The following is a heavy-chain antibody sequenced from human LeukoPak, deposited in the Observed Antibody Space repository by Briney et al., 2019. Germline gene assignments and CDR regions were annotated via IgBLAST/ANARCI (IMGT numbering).Heavy chain of an antibody. CDR3: ASQYSSSWSYGMDV. J-gene: IGHJ6*02. V-gene: IGHV4-61*01. D-gene: IGHD6-13*01. CDR2: IYYSGST. CDR1: GGSISSSSYY. Sequence: PSETLSLTCTVSGGSISSSSYYWNWIRQPPGKGLEWIGYIYYSGSTNYNPSLKSRVTISVDTSKNQFSLKLSSVTAADTAVYYCASQYSSSWSYGMDVWGQGTTVTVSS.